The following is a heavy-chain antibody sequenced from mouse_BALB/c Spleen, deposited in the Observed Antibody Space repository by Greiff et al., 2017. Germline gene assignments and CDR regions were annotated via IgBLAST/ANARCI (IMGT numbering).Heavy chain of an antibody. CDR2: ISSGSSTI. V-gene: IGHV5-17*02. D-gene: IGHD1-1*01. CDR1: GFTFSSFG. CDR3: ARSGHYYGSSEVYFDY. Sequence: EVKVVESGGGLVQPGGSRKLSCAASGFTFSSFGMHWVRQAPEKGLEWVAYISSGSSTIYYADTVKGRFTISRDNPKNTLFLQMTSLRSEDTAMYYCARSGHYYGSSEVYFDYWGQGTTLTVSS. J-gene: IGHJ2*01.